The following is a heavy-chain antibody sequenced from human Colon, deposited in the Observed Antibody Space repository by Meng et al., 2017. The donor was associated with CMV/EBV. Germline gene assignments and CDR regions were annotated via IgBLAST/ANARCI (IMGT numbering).Heavy chain of an antibody. J-gene: IGHJ4*02. Sequence: LSCAASVFTFHIFGRDWGRQAPGKGLEWVAVIWYDGSNKYYADSVKGRFTVSRDNSKNTLYLQMDSLRAEDTAVYYCARLTSSWAFDYWGPGTLVTVSS. CDR2: IWYDGSNK. CDR1: VFTFHIFG. V-gene: IGHV3-33*01. D-gene: IGHD6-13*01. CDR3: ARLTSSWAFDY.